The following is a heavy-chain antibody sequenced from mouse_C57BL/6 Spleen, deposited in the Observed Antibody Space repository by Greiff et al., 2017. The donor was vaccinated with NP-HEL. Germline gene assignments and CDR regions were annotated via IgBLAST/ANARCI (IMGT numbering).Heavy chain of an antibody. CDR1: GYTFTSYW. V-gene: IGHV1-59*01. J-gene: IGHJ1*03. Sequence: QVQLQQPGAELVRPGTSVKLSCKASGYTFTSYWMHWVKQRPGQGLEWIGVIDPSDSYTNYNQKFKGKATLTVDTSSSTAYMQRSSLTSEDSAVYYCARSTTVVALRYFDVWGTGTTVTVSS. D-gene: IGHD1-1*01. CDR3: ARSTTVVALRYFDV. CDR2: IDPSDSYT.